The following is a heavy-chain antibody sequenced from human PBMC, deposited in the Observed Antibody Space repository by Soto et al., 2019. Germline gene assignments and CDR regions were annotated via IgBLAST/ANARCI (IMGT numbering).Heavy chain of an antibody. D-gene: IGHD4-17*01. CDR1: GFTFDDYA. J-gene: IGHJ1*01. V-gene: IGHV3-9*01. Sequence: PGGSLRLSCAASGFTFDDYAMHWVRQAPGKGLEWVSGISWNSGSIGYADSVKGRFTISRDNAKNSLYLQMNSLRAEDTALYYCAKDSNYGDFGLQHWGQGTLVTVSS. CDR2: ISWNSGSI. CDR3: AKDSNYGDFGLQH.